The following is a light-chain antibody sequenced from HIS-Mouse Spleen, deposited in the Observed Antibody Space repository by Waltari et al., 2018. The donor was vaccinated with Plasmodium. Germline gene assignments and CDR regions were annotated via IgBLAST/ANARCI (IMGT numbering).Light chain of an antibody. V-gene: IGLV3-1*01. Sequence: SYELTQPHSVSVSPGQTASITCSGDKLGDKYAFWYQQKPGQSPVLVIYQDSKRPAGIPERFSGSNSGNTATLTISGTQAMDEADYYCQAWDSSTDYVFGTGTKVTVL. J-gene: IGLJ1*01. CDR1: KLGDKY. CDR3: QAWDSSTDYV. CDR2: QDS.